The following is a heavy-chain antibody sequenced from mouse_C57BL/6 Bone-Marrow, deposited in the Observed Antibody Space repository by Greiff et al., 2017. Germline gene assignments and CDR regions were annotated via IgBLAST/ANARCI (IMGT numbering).Heavy chain of an antibody. CDR1: GYTFTSYW. D-gene: IGHD1-1*01. V-gene: IGHV1-55*01. Sequence: VQLQQPGAELVKPGASVKMSCKASGYTFTSYWITWVKQRPGQGLEWIGDIYPGSGSTNYNEKFKSKATLTVDTSSSTAYMQLSSLTSEDSAVYCCARGGGYYGSSYGYFDVWGTGTTVTVSS. CDR2: IYPGSGST. CDR3: ARGGGYYGSSYGYFDV. J-gene: IGHJ1*03.